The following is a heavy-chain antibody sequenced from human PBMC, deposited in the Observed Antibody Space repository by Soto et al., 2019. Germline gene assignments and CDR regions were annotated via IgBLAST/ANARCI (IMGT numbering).Heavy chain of an antibody. V-gene: IGHV4-34*01. CDR1: GGSFSGYY. Sequence: QVQLQQWGAGLLKPSETLSLTCAVYGGSFSGYYWNWIRQPPGKGLEWIGEINHSGSTNYNPSLKSRVTISVDTSKYQFSLKLSSVTAAATAVYYCARGWGRIFDYWGQGTLVTVSS. CDR2: INHSGST. D-gene: IGHD7-27*01. J-gene: IGHJ4*02. CDR3: ARGWGRIFDY.